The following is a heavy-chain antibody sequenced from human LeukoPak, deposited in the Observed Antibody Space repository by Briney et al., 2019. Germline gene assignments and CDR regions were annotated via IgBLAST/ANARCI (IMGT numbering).Heavy chain of an antibody. V-gene: IGHV5-51*01. CDR1: GYSFTSYW. CDR3: ARLITMVRGVIRGFDH. J-gene: IGHJ4*02. Sequence: GESLKISCKGSGYSFTSYWIGWVRQMPGKGLEWMGIIYPGDSNTRYSPSFQGQVTISADKSISTAYLQWSSLKASDTAMYYCARLITMVRGVIRGFDHWGQGTLVTVSS. D-gene: IGHD3-10*01. CDR2: IYPGDSNT.